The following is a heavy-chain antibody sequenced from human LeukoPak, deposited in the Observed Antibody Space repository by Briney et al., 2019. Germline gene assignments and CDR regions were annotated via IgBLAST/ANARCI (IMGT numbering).Heavy chain of an antibody. Sequence: GGSLRLSCTASGFTFSSYAMHWVRQAPGEGLEWVAVISYDGSNKYYADSVKGRFTISRDNSKNTLYLQMNSLRAEDTAVYYCARDHQPQWELLGYWGQGTLVTVSS. D-gene: IGHD1-26*01. CDR1: GFTFSSYA. CDR3: ARDHQPQWELLGY. CDR2: ISYDGSNK. V-gene: IGHV3-30-3*01. J-gene: IGHJ4*02.